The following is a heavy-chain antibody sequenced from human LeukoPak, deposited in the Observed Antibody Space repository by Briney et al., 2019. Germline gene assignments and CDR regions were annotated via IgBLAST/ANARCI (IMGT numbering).Heavy chain of an antibody. CDR3: AKDPADDPHFDY. Sequence: GGSLRLSCGASGFTMSTYAMSWVRQAPGKGLEWVSGISGRGDSTYYADSVKGRFTISRDNYKNTLYLQMNSLRAEDTAVYYCAKDPADDPHFDYWGQGTLVTVSS. J-gene: IGHJ4*02. V-gene: IGHV3-23*01. CDR1: GFTMSTYA. CDR2: ISGRGDST.